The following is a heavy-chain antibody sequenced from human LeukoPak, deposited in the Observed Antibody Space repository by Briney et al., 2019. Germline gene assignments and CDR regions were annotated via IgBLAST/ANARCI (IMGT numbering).Heavy chain of an antibody. CDR1: GFTFSSYS. V-gene: IGHV3-21*01. Sequence: GGSLRLSCAASGFTFSSYSMNWVRQAPGKGLEWVSSISGSSSYIYYADSVEGRFTISRDNAKNSLSLQMNSLRAEDTAVYYCARWATYDAFDIWGQGTVVTVSS. J-gene: IGHJ3*02. CDR3: ARWATYDAFDI. CDR2: ISGSSSYI.